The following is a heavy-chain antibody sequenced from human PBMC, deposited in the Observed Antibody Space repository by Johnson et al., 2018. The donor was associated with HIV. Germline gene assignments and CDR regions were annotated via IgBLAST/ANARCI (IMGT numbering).Heavy chain of an antibody. CDR2: INWNGGST. CDR1: GFTLDDYG. Sequence: VQLVESGGVLEQPGRSLRLSCAASGFTLDDYGMSWVRQAPGKGLEWVSGINWNGGSTGYADSVKGRFTISRDNAKNSLYLQMNSLRAEDTALYYCARDQEGPFDIWGQGTMVTVSS. CDR3: ARDQEGPFDI. J-gene: IGHJ3*02. V-gene: IGHV3-20*04.